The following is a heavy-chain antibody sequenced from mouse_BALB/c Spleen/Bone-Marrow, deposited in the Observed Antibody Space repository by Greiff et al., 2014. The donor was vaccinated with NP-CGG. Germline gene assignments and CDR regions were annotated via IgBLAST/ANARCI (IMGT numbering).Heavy chain of an antibody. Sequence: VQLQQSGPGLVSPSQSLSITCTVSGFSLTSYGVHWVRQPPGKGLEWLGVIWADGSINYNSALMSRLSIRKDNSKSQVFLKMNSLQTDDTAMYYCARITTATGAMDYWGQGTSVTVSS. D-gene: IGHD1-2*01. CDR3: ARITTATGAMDY. V-gene: IGHV2-9*02. CDR1: GFSLTSYG. CDR2: IWADGSI. J-gene: IGHJ4*01.